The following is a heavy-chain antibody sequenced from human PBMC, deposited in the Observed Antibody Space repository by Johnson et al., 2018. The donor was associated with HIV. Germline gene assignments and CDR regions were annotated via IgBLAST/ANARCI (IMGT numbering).Heavy chain of an antibody. Sequence: VQLVESGGGVVRPGGSLRLSCAASGFTFDDHGMSWVRQAPGKGLEWVSGINWNGGSTGYADSVKGRFTISRDNAKNSLHLQMNSLRAEDTALYYCARVRDYNFWSGQQSRHAFDIWGQGTMVTVSS. CDR3: ARVRDYNFWSGQQSRHAFDI. V-gene: IGHV3-20*04. CDR2: INWNGGST. CDR1: GFTFDDHG. D-gene: IGHD3-3*01. J-gene: IGHJ3*02.